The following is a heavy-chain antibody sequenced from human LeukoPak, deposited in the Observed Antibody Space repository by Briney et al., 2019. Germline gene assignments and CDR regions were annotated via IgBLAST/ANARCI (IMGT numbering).Heavy chain of an antibody. Sequence: GGSLRLSCAASGFTFSSYAMSWVRQAPGKGLEWVSAISGSGGSTYYADSVKGRFTISRDNSKNTLYLQMNSLRAEDTAVYYCASGFGESDAFDIWGQGTMVTVSS. CDR3: ASGFGESDAFDI. J-gene: IGHJ3*02. V-gene: IGHV3-23*01. D-gene: IGHD3-10*01. CDR1: GFTFSSYA. CDR2: ISGSGGST.